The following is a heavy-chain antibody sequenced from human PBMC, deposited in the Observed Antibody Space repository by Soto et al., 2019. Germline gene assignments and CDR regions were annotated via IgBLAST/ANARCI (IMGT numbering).Heavy chain of an antibody. J-gene: IGHJ4*02. CDR2: IYYSGST. CDR1: GDPISSSY. V-gene: IGHV4-59*01. Sequence: SETLSLTCSVSGDPISSSYWSWIRQPPGKGLEWIGYIYYSGSTNYNPSLKSRVTISVDTSKNQFSLKLSSVTAADTAVYYCARRWGANFDYWGQGTLVTVSS. D-gene: IGHD3-16*01. CDR3: ARRWGANFDY.